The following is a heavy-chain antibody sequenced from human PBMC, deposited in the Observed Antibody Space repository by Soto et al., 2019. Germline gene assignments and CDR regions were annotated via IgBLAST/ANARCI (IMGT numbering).Heavy chain of an antibody. V-gene: IGHV1-69*06. Sequence: QVQLVQSGAEVKKPGSSVKLSCKASGGTFSSYAISWVRQAPGQGLEWMGGIIPIFGTANYAQKFQGRVTITADKCTSTAYMELSSLRSEDTAVYYCASSLAARPPYYYYYGMDVWGQGTTVTVSS. CDR2: IIPIFGTA. CDR1: GGTFSSYA. J-gene: IGHJ6*02. D-gene: IGHD6-6*01. CDR3: ASSLAARPPYYYYYGMDV.